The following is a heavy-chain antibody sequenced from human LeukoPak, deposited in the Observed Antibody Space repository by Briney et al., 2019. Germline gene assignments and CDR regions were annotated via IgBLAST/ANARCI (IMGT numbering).Heavy chain of an antibody. V-gene: IGHV4-39*01. CDR3: ARRAGLLWFGELYNYFDY. J-gene: IGHJ4*02. CDR2: IYYSGST. Sequence: PSETLSLTCTVSGGSIGSSSYYWGWIRQPPGKGLEWIGSIYYSGSTYCNPSLKSRVTISVDTSKNQFSLKLSSVTAADTAVYYCARRAGLLWFGELYNYFDYWGQGTLVTVSS. D-gene: IGHD3-10*01. CDR1: GGSIGSSSYY.